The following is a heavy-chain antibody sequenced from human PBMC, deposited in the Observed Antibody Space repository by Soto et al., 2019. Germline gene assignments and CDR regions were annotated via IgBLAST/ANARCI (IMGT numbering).Heavy chain of an antibody. J-gene: IGHJ4*02. CDR3: ARDVGTSGDYIFDY. CDR1: GFTFSNYG. Sequence: QVQLVDSGGGVVQPGRSLRLSCAASGFTFSNYGMHWVRQAPGKGLEWVAVIWYDGSDKYYADSVKGRFTISRDDSKNTLYLQMNSLRAEDTAVYYCARDVGTSGDYIFDYWGQGTLVTVSS. V-gene: IGHV3-33*01. CDR2: IWYDGSDK. D-gene: IGHD4-17*01.